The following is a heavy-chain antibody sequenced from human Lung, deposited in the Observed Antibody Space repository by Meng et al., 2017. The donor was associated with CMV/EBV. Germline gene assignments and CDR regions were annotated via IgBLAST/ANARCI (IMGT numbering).Heavy chain of an antibody. CDR1: GGSFSGYY. CDR2: INHSGST. J-gene: IGHJ4*02. Sequence: SETLSLXCAVYGGSFSGYYWSWIRQPPGKGLEWIGEINHSGSTNYNPSLKSRVTISVDTSKNQFSLKLSSVTAADTAVYYCARGGFTYDFWSGYDFDYWGQGKXVNGAS. CDR3: ARGGFTYDFWSGYDFDY. V-gene: IGHV4-34*01. D-gene: IGHD3-3*01.